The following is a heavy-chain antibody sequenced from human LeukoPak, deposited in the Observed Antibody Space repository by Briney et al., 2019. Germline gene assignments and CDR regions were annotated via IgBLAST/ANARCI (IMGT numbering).Heavy chain of an antibody. Sequence: GGSLRLSCAASGFIFTNYFMSWVRQAPGKGLEWVASIKHDGSEKYYVDSVRGRFTISRDNTMNSLYLQMNSLRAEDTAVYYCARVGPPPGNYFDYWGQGTLVTVSS. CDR2: IKHDGSEK. CDR3: ARVGPPPGNYFDY. CDR1: GFIFTNYF. V-gene: IGHV3-7*01. J-gene: IGHJ4*02.